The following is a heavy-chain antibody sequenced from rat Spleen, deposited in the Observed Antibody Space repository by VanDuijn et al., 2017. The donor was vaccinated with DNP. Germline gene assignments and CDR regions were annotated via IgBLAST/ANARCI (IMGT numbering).Heavy chain of an antibody. D-gene: IGHD1-4*01. CDR3: VRDGRPGYIAIDA. J-gene: IGHJ4*01. CDR2: MWSDGDT. CDR1: GLSLTSNS. Sequence: QVQLKESGPGLVQPSQTLSLTCTVSGLSLTSNSVSWIRQPPGKGLEWMGIMWSDGDTAYNSGLKSRLSISRDTSKSQVFLKMNSLQTEDTAVYYCVRDGRPGYIAIDAWGQGTSVTVSS. V-gene: IGHV2-32*01.